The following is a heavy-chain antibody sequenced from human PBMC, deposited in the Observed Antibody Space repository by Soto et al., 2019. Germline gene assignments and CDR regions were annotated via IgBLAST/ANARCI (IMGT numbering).Heavy chain of an antibody. J-gene: IGHJ6*02. V-gene: IGHV5-51*01. Sequence: GESLKISCKGSGYSFTSYWIGWVRQMPGKGLEWMGIIYPGDSDTRYSPSFQGQVTISADKSISTAYLQWISLKASDTAMYYCARHRRQLVKYYYYGMDVWGQGTTVTVSS. CDR1: GYSFTSYW. CDR2: IYPGDSDT. D-gene: IGHD6-6*01. CDR3: ARHRRQLVKYYYYGMDV.